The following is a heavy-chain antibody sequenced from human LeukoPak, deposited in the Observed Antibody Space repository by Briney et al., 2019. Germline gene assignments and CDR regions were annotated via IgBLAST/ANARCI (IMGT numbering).Heavy chain of an antibody. D-gene: IGHD6-19*01. CDR3: ARDAPKYSSGWCLGY. J-gene: IGHJ4*02. Sequence: GGSLRLSWGGSGVTFSSYGRHWVREAPGKGGEWGAVIWYDGSNKYYADSVKGRFTISRDHSKNPLYLQMNSLSAEDTAVYYCARDAPKYSSGWCLGYWGQGTLVTVSS. CDR1: GVTFSSYG. CDR2: IWYDGSNK. V-gene: IGHV3-33*01.